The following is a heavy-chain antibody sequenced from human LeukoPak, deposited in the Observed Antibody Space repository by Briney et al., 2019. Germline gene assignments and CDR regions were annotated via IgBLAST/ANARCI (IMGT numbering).Heavy chain of an antibody. V-gene: IGHV3-23*01. CDR1: GFAFSTCA. CDR2: IGGGGFST. CDR3: AIPPGGYYFN. Sequence: GGSLRLSCAASGFAFSTCAMSWVRQAPEKGLEWVSTIGGGGFSTYYADSVKGRFTISRDNSKNTLYLQMNSLRAEDTAVYYCAIPPGGYYFNWGQGTLVTVSS. D-gene: IGHD3-10*01. J-gene: IGHJ4*02.